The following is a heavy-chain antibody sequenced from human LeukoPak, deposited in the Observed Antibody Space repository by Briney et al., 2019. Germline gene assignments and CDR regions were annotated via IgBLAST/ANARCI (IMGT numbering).Heavy chain of an antibody. D-gene: IGHD5-18*01. Sequence: GGSLRLSCAASGCTFSTYTMKWVRQAPGKGLEWVSSVTSDSTYIYYADSVKGRFTISRDNAKNSLSLQMNSLRAEDTAVYHCAREWNTAFDYWGQGTLVTVSS. J-gene: IGHJ4*02. CDR1: GCTFSTYT. CDR3: AREWNTAFDY. V-gene: IGHV3-21*01. CDR2: VTSDSTYI.